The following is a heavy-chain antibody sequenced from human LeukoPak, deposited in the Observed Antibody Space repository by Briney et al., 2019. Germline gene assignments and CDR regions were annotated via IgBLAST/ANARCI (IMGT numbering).Heavy chain of an antibody. J-gene: IGHJ4*02. CDR3: ARGRPHGNDY. Sequence: PGESLRLSCAASGYTFSSYGMNWVRKAPGKGLVWVSRIASDGSSTTYADSVKGRFSISRDNAKNTLYLQMNSLRVEDTAVYYCARGRPHGNDYWGQGTLVTVSS. D-gene: IGHD4-23*01. CDR2: IASDGSST. V-gene: IGHV3-74*01. CDR1: GYTFSSYG.